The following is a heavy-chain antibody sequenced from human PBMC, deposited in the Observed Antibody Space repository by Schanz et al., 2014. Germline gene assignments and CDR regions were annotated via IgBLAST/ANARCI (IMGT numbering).Heavy chain of an antibody. D-gene: IGHD3-22*01. J-gene: IGHJ4*02. CDR3: VKDD. V-gene: IGHV3-64D*06. CDR1: GFTFSTFA. CDR2: ISHDGYST. Sequence: EVQLVESGGDLVQPGGSLRLSCSASGFTFSTFAMHWVRQAPGKGLEYASAISHDGYSTYYADSVKGRFTISRDNSKNALYLQMSSLTTEHTAVYFCVKDDRGQGTLVTVSS.